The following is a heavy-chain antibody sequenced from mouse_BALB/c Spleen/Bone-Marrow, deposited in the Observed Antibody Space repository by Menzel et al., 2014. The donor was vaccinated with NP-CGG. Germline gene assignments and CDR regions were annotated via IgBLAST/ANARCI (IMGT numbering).Heavy chain of an antibody. CDR3: ARGRDYGSSYDAMDY. J-gene: IGHJ4*01. D-gene: IGHD1-1*01. CDR2: ISSGGST. CDR1: GFTFSSYA. V-gene: IGHV5-6-5*01. Sequence: VQLKDSGGGLVKPGGSLKLSCAASGFTFSSYAMSWVRQTPEKRLEWVASISSGGSTYYPDSVKGRFTISRDNARNILYLQMSSLRSEDTAMYYCARGRDYGSSYDAMDYWGQGTSVTVSS.